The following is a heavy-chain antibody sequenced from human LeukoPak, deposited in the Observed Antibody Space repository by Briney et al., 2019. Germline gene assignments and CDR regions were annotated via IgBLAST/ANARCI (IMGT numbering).Heavy chain of an antibody. J-gene: IGHJ4*02. D-gene: IGHD2-21*01. CDR1: GGSISSYY. Sequence: SETLSLTCTVSGGSISSYYRSWIRQPPGKGLEWIGYIYTSGSTNYNPSLKSRVTISVDTSKNQFSLKLSSVTAADTAVYYCARRDYGGTVDYWGQGNLVTVSS. V-gene: IGHV4-4*09. CDR3: ARRDYGGTVDY. CDR2: IYTSGST.